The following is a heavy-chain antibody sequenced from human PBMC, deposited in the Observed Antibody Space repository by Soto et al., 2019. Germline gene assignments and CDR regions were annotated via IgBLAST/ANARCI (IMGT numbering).Heavy chain of an antibody. D-gene: IGHD3-3*01. CDR2: INPNSGDT. V-gene: IGHV1-2*02. CDR3: ARALVRFLDWVTVHYYYTMDV. Sequence: VQLVQSGAEVKKPGASVKVSCKPSGHTFTAYYIHWVRQAPGQGLEWMGWINPNSGDTNHSQKFHGRSTMTGDTSIRTVYLGLSGLRSDDTAVYYCARALVRFLDWVTVHYYYTMDVWGQGPTVTVSS. J-gene: IGHJ6*02. CDR1: GHTFTAYY.